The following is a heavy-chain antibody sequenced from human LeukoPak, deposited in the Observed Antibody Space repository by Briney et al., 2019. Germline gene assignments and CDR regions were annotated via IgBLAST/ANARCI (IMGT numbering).Heavy chain of an antibody. Sequence: SGTLSLTCAVSGDSISSSNWWSWVRQPPGKGLEWIGEIYHSGSTNYNPSLKSRVTISVDKSKNLSSLKLSSVTAADTVVYYCARSWKKVFRPEFDYWGQGTLVTVSS. J-gene: IGHJ4*02. CDR3: ARSWKKVFRPEFDY. CDR2: IYHSGST. D-gene: IGHD1-1*01. CDR1: GDSISSSNW. V-gene: IGHV4-4*02.